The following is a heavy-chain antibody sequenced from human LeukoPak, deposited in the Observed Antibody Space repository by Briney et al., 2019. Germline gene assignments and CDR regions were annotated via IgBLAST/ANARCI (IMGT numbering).Heavy chain of an antibody. V-gene: IGHV3-23*01. J-gene: IGHJ5*02. Sequence: GGSLRLSCAASGFTFSSYAMSWVRQAPGKGLEWVSVISGSGGSTYYADSVKGRFTISRDNSKNTLYLQMNSLRAEDTAVYYCAKGYYYDSSGYCPIDRWGQGTLVTVSS. CDR1: GFTFSSYA. D-gene: IGHD3-22*01. CDR2: ISGSGGST. CDR3: AKGYYYDSSGYCPIDR.